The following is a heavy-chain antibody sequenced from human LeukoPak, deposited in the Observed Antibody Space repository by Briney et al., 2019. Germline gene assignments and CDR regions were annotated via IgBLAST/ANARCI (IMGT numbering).Heavy chain of an antibody. CDR1: GFTFSSYS. CDR2: ISSSSSYI. V-gene: IGHV3-21*01. CDR3: ARDPSYYDSSENYFDY. D-gene: IGHD3-22*01. Sequence: PGGSLRLSCAASGFTFSSYSMNWVRQAPGKGLEWVSSISSSSSYIYYADSVKGRFTISRDNAKNSLYLQMNSLRAEDTAVYYCARDPSYYDSSENYFDYWGQGTLVTVSS. J-gene: IGHJ4*02.